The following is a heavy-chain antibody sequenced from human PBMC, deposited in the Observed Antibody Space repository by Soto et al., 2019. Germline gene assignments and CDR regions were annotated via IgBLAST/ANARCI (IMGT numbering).Heavy chain of an antibody. V-gene: IGHV3-23*01. CDR1: GFTFSTYA. J-gene: IGHJ3*02. CDR3: AKGNDNWNYDSAFDI. CDR2: VSGGGDRT. D-gene: IGHD1-7*01. Sequence: EVQLLESGGGLVQPGGSLRLSCAASGFTFSTYAMSWVRQVPGKGLEWVSAVSGGGDRTYYADSVKGRFTISRYDSKNTLYLQMNSLRAEDTAVYYCAKGNDNWNYDSAFDIWGQGTMVTVSS.